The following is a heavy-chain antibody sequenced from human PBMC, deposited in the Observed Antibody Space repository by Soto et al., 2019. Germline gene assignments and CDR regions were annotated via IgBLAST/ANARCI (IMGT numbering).Heavy chain of an antibody. D-gene: IGHD3-22*01. V-gene: IGHV3-7*01. Sequence: GGSLRLSCAASGSTFSTYWMSWVRQAPGKGLEWVANIKQDGSEKYYVDSVKGRFTISRDNAKNSLYLQMNSLRAEDTAVYYCARRILVVSANWFDPWGQGTLVTVSS. J-gene: IGHJ5*02. CDR2: IKQDGSEK. CDR3: ARRILVVSANWFDP. CDR1: GSTFSTYW.